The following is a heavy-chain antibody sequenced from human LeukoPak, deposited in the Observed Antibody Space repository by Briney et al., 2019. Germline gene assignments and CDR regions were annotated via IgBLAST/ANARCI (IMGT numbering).Heavy chain of an antibody. CDR3: ARHALAAPASPFGY. CDR1: GDSISSRNYY. D-gene: IGHD6-13*01. J-gene: IGHJ4*02. CDR2: IYYTGST. V-gene: IGHV4-39*01. Sequence: SETLSLTCTVSGDSISSRNYYWGWIRQPPGKGLEWIGSIYYTGSTYYNPSLKTRVTISVDTSKNQFSLQLSSVTAADTSLHYRARHALAAPASPFGYWGQGTLVTVSS.